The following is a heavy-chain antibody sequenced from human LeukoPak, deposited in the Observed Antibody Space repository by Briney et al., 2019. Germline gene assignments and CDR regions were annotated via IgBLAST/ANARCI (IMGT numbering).Heavy chain of an antibody. Sequence: KPSETLSLTCTVSGDSISSYYWYWFRQPPGKELEWIAGIYYTGITHYNPSLKSRVTISIDTSKNQFSLRLSFVTAADTAVYYCAREGIVRTYDQWGQGTLVTVSS. D-gene: IGHD1-26*01. J-gene: IGHJ4*02. CDR1: GDSISSYY. V-gene: IGHV4-59*12. CDR3: AREGIVRTYDQ. CDR2: IYYTGIT.